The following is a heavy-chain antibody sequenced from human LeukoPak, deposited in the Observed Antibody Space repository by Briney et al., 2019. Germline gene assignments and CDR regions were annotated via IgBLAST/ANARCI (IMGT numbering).Heavy chain of an antibody. CDR2: ISGSGGST. V-gene: IGHV3-23*01. CDR3: AQDHTTNNLGDDY. D-gene: IGHD3-16*01. Sequence: PGGSLRLSCAASGFTFSSYAMSWVRQAPGKGLEWVSSISGSGGSTYFADSVKGRFTFSRDNSQNTLFLQMNSLRAGDTAVYYCAQDHTTNNLGDDYWGQGTLVTVSS. CDR1: GFTFSSYA. J-gene: IGHJ4*02.